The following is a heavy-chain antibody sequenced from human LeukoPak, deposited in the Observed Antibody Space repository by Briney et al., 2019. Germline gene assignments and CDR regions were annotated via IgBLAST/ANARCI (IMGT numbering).Heavy chain of an antibody. CDR2: ISYDGSNK. CDR3: ARSLRQWLGSVTTSFDY. V-gene: IGHV3-30*04. D-gene: IGHD6-19*01. J-gene: IGHJ4*02. CDR1: GFTFSSYA. Sequence: TGRSLRLSCAASGFTFSSYAMHWVRQAPGKGLEWVAVISYDGSNKYYADSVKGRFTISRDNSKNTLYLQMNSLRAEDTAVYYCARSLRQWLGSVTTSFDYWGQGTLVTVSS.